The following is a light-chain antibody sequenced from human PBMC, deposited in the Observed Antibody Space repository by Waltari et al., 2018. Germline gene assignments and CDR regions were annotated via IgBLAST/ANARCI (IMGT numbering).Light chain of an antibody. CDR1: QSLFSSSQKRNY. V-gene: IGKV4-1*01. Sequence: DIIMTQSPDSLAVSLGERATINCKSSQSLFSSSQKRNYLAWYQQKPGQSPTLLIYWASTRESGVPDRFSGSGSGTDFTLTISSLQAEDVAVYYCHQYYRSPTFGGGTKVEIK. J-gene: IGKJ4*01. CDR3: HQYYRSPT. CDR2: WAS.